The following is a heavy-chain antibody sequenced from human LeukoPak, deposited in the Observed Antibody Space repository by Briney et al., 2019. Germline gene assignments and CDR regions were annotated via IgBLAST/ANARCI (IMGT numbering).Heavy chain of an antibody. CDR2: INPNSGGT. CDR3: AREWELLRKYLYH. J-gene: IGHJ1*01. CDR1: GYTFTGYY. D-gene: IGHD1-26*01. Sequence: ASVKVSCKASGYTFTGYYLHWVRQAPGQGLDWMGWINPNSGGTTYAQNFKGRVTMTWDTSISTAYMELSRMRSDDTAVYYCAREWELLRKYLYHWGQGTLVTVSS. V-gene: IGHV1-2*02.